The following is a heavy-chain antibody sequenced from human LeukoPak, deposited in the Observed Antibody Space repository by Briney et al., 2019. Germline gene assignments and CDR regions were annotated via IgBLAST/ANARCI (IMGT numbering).Heavy chain of an antibody. CDR3: ARDRYDFWSGYYSVY. V-gene: IGHV4-59*01. CDR2: IYYSGST. J-gene: IGHJ4*02. Sequence: SETLSLTCTVSGGSISSYYWSWIRQPPGKGLDWIGYIYYSGSTNYNPSLKSRVTKSVDTSKNQFSLKLSSLTAADTAVYYCARDRYDFWSGYYSVYWGQGTLVTVSS. CDR1: GGSISSYY. D-gene: IGHD3-3*01.